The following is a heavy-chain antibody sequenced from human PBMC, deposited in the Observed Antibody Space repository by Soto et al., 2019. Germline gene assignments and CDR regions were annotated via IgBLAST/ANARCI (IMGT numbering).Heavy chain of an antibody. CDR2: INTGNGHT. V-gene: IGHV1-3*04. CDR3: ARGERLYYCFCSIDV. D-gene: IGHD3-3*01. CDR1: GYNFTTYA. J-gene: IGHJ6*02. Sequence: QVQLVQSGAEVEQPGASVKVSCKASGYNFTTYAMLWVRQAPGQRPEWMGWINTGNGHTKYSPKFQGRVTITRHTSASTAYMELSRVTSEDAEVYYCARGERLYYCFCSIDVWGQGSTVTVS.